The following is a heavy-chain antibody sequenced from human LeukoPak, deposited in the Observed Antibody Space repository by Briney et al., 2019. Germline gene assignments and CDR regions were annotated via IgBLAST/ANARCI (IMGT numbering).Heavy chain of an antibody. CDR1: GGSMSSSSYY. D-gene: IGHD2-2*01. CDR2: IYYSGST. CDR3: ARVPTMTFFDY. V-gene: IGHV4-39*07. J-gene: IGHJ4*02. Sequence: PSETLSLTCTVSGGSMSSSSYYWGWIRQPPGKGLEWIGSIYYSGSTYQNPSLKSRVTISVDTSKNQFSLKLSSVTAADTAVYYCARVPTMTFFDYWGRGTLVTVSS.